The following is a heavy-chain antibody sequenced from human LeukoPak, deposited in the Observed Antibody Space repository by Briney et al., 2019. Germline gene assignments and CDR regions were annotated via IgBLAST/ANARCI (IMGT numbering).Heavy chain of an antibody. CDR3: ARVGEYSSSWYRGDYYYYYMDV. Sequence: ASVKVSCKASGYTFTSYDINWLRQATGQGLEWMGWMNPNSGNTGYAQKFQGRVTMTRNTSISTAYMELSSLRSEDTAVYYCARVGEYSSSWYRGDYYYYYMDVWGKGTTVTVSS. CDR2: MNPNSGNT. CDR1: GYTFTSYD. J-gene: IGHJ6*03. D-gene: IGHD6-13*01. V-gene: IGHV1-8*01.